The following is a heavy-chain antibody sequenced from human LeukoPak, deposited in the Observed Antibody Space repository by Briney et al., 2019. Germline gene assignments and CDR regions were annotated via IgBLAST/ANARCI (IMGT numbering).Heavy chain of an antibody. D-gene: IGHD5-12*01. V-gene: IGHV1-69*13. CDR1: GGTFSSYA. CDR3: GGGGYLDYYYYGMDV. J-gene: IGHJ6*02. CDR2: IIPIFGTA. Sequence: ASVKVSCKASGGTFSSYAISWVRQAPGQGLEWMGGIIPIFGTANYAQKFQGRVTITADESTSTAYVELSSLRSEDTAVYYCGGGGYLDYYYYGMDVWGQGTTVTVSS.